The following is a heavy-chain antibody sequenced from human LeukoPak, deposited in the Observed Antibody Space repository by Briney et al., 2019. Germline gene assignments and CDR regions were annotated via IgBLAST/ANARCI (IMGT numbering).Heavy chain of an antibody. CDR3: ARHRYGRGWSFDY. D-gene: IGHD6-19*01. Sequence: PSETLSLTCAVYGGSFSGWYWSWIRQPPGKGLEWIGEINHSGGINYNASLKSRVSISGDTSKSQFSLKLNSMTAADTAVYYCARHRYGRGWSFDYWGQGTLVTVSS. CDR1: GGSFSGWY. J-gene: IGHJ4*02. CDR2: INHSGGI. V-gene: IGHV4-34*01.